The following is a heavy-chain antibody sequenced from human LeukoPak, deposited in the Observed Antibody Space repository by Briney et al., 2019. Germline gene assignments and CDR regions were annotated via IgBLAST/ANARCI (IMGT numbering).Heavy chain of an antibody. CDR3: ARDHIVATIRGWYNWFDP. J-gene: IGHJ5*02. CDR1: GFTFTSSA. CDR2: IGVGSGNT. D-gene: IGHD5-12*01. V-gene: IGHV1-58*02. Sequence: ASVKVSCKASGFTFTSSAMQWVRQARGQRLEWIGWIGVGSGNTNYAQKFQERVTITRDMSTSTAYMELSSLRSEDTAVYYCARDHIVATIRGWYNWFDPWGQGTLVTVSS.